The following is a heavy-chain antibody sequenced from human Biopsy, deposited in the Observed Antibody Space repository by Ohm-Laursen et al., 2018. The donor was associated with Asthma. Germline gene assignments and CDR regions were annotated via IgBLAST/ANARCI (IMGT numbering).Heavy chain of an antibody. V-gene: IGHV1-69*13. CDR3: ARKAGSCISRTCYSLDF. Sequence: GASANVSCKSLGGTYNTYVIGWARQATGQGPEWISGTDSVFGTTTYPQKFQDRVTITADDSTSTVYMELSSLRSEDTAVYYCARKAGSCISRTCYSLDFWGQGTLVTVSS. CDR1: GGTYNTYV. J-gene: IGHJ4*02. CDR2: TDSVFGTT. D-gene: IGHD2-2*01.